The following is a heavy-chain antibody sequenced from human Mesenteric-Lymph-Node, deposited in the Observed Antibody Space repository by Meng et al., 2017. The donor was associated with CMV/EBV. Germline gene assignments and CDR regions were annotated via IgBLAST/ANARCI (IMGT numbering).Heavy chain of an antibody. CDR1: GYTFTSYG. V-gene: IGHV1-18*01. J-gene: IGHJ6*02. D-gene: IGHD2-2*01. CDR3: ARLDSVVPDHLSGSEGYYYYGMDV. Sequence: ASVKVSCKASGYTFTSYGISWVRQAPGQRLEWMGWISAYNGNTNYAQKLQGRVTMTTDTSTSTAYMGLRSLISDDTAVYYCARLDSVVPDHLSGSEGYYYYGMDVWGQGTTVTVSS. CDR2: ISAYNGNT.